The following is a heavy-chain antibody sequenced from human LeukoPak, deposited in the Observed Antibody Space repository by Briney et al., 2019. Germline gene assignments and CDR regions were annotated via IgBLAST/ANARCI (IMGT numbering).Heavy chain of an antibody. Sequence: SETLSLTCTVSGGSISSGGYYWSWIRQHPGKGLEYIGYIYYGGSTYYNPSLKSRATVSVDTSKNQFSLKLSSVTAADTAVYYCARDRPSGGSCPSWGQGALVTVYS. J-gene: IGHJ4*02. V-gene: IGHV4-31*03. D-gene: IGHD2-15*01. CDR3: ARDRPSGGSCPS. CDR2: IYYGGST. CDR1: GGSISSGGYY.